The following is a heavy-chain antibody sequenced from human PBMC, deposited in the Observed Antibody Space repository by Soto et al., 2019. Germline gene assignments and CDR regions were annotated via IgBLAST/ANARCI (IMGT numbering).Heavy chain of an antibody. D-gene: IGHD2-15*01. CDR1: GYTFTSYG. CDR3: ARDRGYCSGGSCWTHFDY. CDR2: ISAYNGNT. V-gene: IGHV1-18*01. J-gene: IGHJ4*02. Sequence: QVQLVQSGAEVKKPGASVKVSCKASGYTFTSYGISWVRQAPGQGLEWMGWISAYNGNTNYAQKLQGRVTMTTDTSTSTAYMVLRSLRSDDTAVYYCARDRGYCSGGSCWTHFDYWGQGTLVTVSS.